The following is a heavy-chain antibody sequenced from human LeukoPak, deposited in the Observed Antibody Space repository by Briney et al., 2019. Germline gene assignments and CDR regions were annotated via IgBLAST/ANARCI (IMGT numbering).Heavy chain of an antibody. D-gene: IGHD3-22*01. V-gene: IGHV4-39*07. CDR2: IYNSGST. Sequence: SETLSLTCTVSGGSISSSSYYWGWIRQPPGKGLEWIGSIYNSGSTYYNPSLKSRVTISVDTSKNQFSLKLSSVTAADTAVYYCARATRLSHRPNYFDYWGQGTLVTVSS. CDR3: ARATRLSHRPNYFDY. CDR1: GGSISSSSYY. J-gene: IGHJ4*02.